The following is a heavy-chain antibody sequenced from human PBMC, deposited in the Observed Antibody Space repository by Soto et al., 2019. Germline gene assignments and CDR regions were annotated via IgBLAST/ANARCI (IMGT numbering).Heavy chain of an antibody. CDR3: AKASREQWLILDY. J-gene: IGHJ4*02. D-gene: IGHD6-19*01. Sequence: PGGSLRLSCSASGFTFSSYAMHWVRQAPGKGLEYVSAISSNGGSTYYADSVKGRFTISRDNSKNTLYLQMNSLRAEDTAVYYCAKASREQWLILDYWGQGTLVTVPS. V-gene: IGHV3-64*04. CDR1: GFTFSSYA. CDR2: ISSNGGST.